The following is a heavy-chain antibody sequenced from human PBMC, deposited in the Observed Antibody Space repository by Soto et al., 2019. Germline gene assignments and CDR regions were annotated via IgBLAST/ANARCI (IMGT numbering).Heavy chain of an antibody. V-gene: IGHV1-69*01. CDR3: ARSMETNYFYCMDV. Sequence: QVQLVQSGAEVREPGSSVKVSCEASGGTFRSYAINWVRQAPGQGLEWMGGIIPMFGKPNYAEKFLGRVTSSADESTRTAYMEVTRLKSEDTAVYYCARSMETNYFYCMDVWGLGTTVTVSS. CDR1: GGTFRSYA. D-gene: IGHD2-8*01. CDR2: IIPMFGKP. J-gene: IGHJ6*02.